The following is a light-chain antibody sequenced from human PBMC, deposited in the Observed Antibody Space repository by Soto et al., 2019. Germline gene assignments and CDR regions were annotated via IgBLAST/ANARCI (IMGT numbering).Light chain of an antibody. J-gene: IGKJ4*01. V-gene: IGKV1-39*01. Sequence: DIQMTQSPSSLSASVGDRVTITCRASQTIITYLNWYQQKPGKAPNLLIYGASILQRGVPSRFSGSGSGTDFTLTISSLQPEDFATYYCQQGYSTPVFGGGTEVEIK. CDR2: GAS. CDR1: QTIITY. CDR3: QQGYSTPV.